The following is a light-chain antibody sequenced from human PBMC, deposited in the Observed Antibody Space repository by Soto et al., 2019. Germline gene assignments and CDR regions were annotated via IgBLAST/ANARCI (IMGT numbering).Light chain of an antibody. J-gene: IGKJ2*01. CDR1: QSVSSSY. CDR3: QQYGNSPPYT. V-gene: IGKV3-20*01. Sequence: EIVLTQSPHTLSLSPGERATLSCRASQSVSSSYFAWYQQKPGQAPRLLIYGASSRATGIPDRFSGSGSGTDFTLTISRLEPEDFAVYYCQQYGNSPPYTFGQGTKLEIK. CDR2: GAS.